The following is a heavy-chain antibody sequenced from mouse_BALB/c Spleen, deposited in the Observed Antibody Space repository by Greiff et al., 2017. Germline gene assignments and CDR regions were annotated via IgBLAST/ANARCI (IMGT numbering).Heavy chain of an antibody. V-gene: IGHV1-69*02. CDR3: ARSWGYDGYYFDY. D-gene: IGHD2-2*01. J-gene: IGHJ2*01. Sequence: QVQLQQPGAELVKPGAPVKLSCKASGYTFTSYWMNWVKQRPGRGLEWIGRIDPSDSETHYNQKFKDKATLTVDKSSSTAYIQLSSLTSEDSAVYYCARSWGYDGYYFDYWGQGTTLTVSS. CDR2: IDPSDSET. CDR1: GYTFTSYW.